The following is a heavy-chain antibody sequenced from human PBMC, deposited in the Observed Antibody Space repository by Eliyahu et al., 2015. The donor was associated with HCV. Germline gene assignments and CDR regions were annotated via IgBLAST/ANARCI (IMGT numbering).Heavy chain of an antibody. J-gene: IGHJ4*02. CDR2: ISGSGTLI. Sequence: EVQLLESGGGLVQPGGSLXXSCAASGFXFSNYVMTWVRQAPGKGLECISGISGSGTLIQYVDSVKGRFTISRDNSKNTLYLQMNSLGAEDTAVYYCFAFVSRGRHYWGQGTVVTVSS. V-gene: IGHV3-23*01. D-gene: IGHD3-10*01. CDR1: GFXFSNYV. CDR3: FAFVSRGRHY.